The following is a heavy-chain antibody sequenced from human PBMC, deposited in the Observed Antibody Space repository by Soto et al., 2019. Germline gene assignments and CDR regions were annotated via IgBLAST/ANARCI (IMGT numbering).Heavy chain of an antibody. Sequence: GPSLKVSCKASGGTFSSYTISWVRQAPGQGLEWMGRIIPILGIANYAQKFQGRVTITADKSTSTAYMELSSLRSEDTAVYYCARDLLGAAAGDYYFDYWGQGTLVTVSS. D-gene: IGHD6-13*01. J-gene: IGHJ4*02. CDR1: GGTFSSYT. CDR2: IIPILGIA. V-gene: IGHV1-69*04. CDR3: ARDLLGAAAGDYYFDY.